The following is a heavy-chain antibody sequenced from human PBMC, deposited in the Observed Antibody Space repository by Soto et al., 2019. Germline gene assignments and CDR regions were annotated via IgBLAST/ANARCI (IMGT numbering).Heavy chain of an antibody. J-gene: IGHJ5*02. CDR3: ARWWSGSRQGFDP. Sequence: SDTLSLTSTVSGGSISSADYYWTWIRQNPGKGLERHGYIYYSGSTYYNPSLTRRVTISVDTSKNQFSLKLRTVTAADTAVYYCARWWSGSRQGFDPWGQGTLVTVSS. V-gene: IGHV4-31*03. CDR1: GGSISSADYY. D-gene: IGHD3-3*01. CDR2: IYYSGST.